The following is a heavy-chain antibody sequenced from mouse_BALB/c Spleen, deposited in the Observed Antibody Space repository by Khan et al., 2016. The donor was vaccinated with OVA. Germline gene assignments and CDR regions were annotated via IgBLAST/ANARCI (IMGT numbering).Heavy chain of an antibody. Sequence: QVRLQQSGPGLVQPSQSLSITCTVSGFSLTSYGVHWVRQSPGKGLEWLGVIWSGGITDYSAAFISRLSISKDNSKSQVFFKMNSLQANDTAIYYCARNYDYEEGLAYWGKGTLVTVAA. J-gene: IGHJ3*01. CDR2: IWSGGIT. D-gene: IGHD2-4*01. CDR1: GFSLTSYG. V-gene: IGHV2-2*02. CDR3: ARNYDYEEGLAY.